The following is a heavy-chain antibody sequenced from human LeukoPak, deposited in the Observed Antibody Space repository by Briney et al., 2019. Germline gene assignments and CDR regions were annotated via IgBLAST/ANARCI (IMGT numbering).Heavy chain of an antibody. CDR1: GFSFNNYR. D-gene: IGHD6-25*01. CDR3: VRGPNIAATSY. V-gene: IGHV3-7*03. J-gene: IGHJ4*02. CDR2: IKQDGSEK. Sequence: PGGSLRLSCVASGFSFNNYRMTWVRQAPGKGLEWVANIKQDGSEKQYVDPVKGLFAISRDNAKKSLYLQINTLRAEDTAVYYCVRGPNIAATSYWGQGTLVTVSS.